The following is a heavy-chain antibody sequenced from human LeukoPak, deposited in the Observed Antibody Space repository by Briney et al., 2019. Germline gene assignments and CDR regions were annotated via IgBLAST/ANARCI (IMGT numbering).Heavy chain of an antibody. CDR3: ARVSLVLYYYYYMDV. CDR2: MYTSGST. CDR1: GGSISSGSYY. V-gene: IGHV4-61*02. Sequence: SETLSLTCTVSGGSISSGSYYWTWIRQPAGKGLEWIGRMYTSGSTNYNPSLKSRVTISVDTSKNQFSLKLSSVTAADTAVYYCARVSLVLYYYYYMDVWGKGTTVTVSS. J-gene: IGHJ6*03. D-gene: IGHD6-6*01.